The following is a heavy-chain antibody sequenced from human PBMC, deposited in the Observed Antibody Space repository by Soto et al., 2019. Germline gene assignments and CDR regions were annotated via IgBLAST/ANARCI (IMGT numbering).Heavy chain of an antibody. CDR1: GFGFSTHA. J-gene: IGHJ4*02. CDR3: AKGFDYGDTKHIDH. V-gene: IGHV3-23*01. CDR2: ITNTAPTT. Sequence: GGSLSLSCAASGFGFSTHALTWVRQAPGKGLEWLSSITNTAPTTHYADSVKGRFTISRENSRNTLHLLMNTLRVDDTAIYYCAKGFDYGDTKHIDHWGQGALVTVSS. D-gene: IGHD4-17*01.